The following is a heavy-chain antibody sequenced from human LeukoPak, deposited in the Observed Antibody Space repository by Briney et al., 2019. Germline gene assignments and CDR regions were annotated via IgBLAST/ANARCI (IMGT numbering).Heavy chain of an antibody. CDR2: IYYSGTT. CDR3: ARVGTAMVKIDY. CDR1: GGSISSNVYY. Sequence: SETLSLTCTVSGGSISSNVYYWGWIRQPPGKGLDLIGNIYYSGTTYYNPSLESRVTISVDSSKNQFSLKLSSVTAADTAVYYCARVGTAMVKIDYWGQGTLVTVSS. V-gene: IGHV4-39*07. D-gene: IGHD5-18*01. J-gene: IGHJ4*02.